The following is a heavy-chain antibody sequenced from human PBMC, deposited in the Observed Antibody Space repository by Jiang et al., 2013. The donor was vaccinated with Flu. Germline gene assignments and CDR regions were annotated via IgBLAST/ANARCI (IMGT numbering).Heavy chain of an antibody. CDR2: IYHSGST. CDR1: GYSISSGYY. CDR3: ARDVRYSYAYYYYGMDV. Sequence: LLKPSETLSLTCAVSGYSISSGYYWGWIRQPPGKGLEWIGSIYHSGSTYYNPSLESRVTISVDTSKNQFSLKLSSVTAADTAVYYCARDVRYSYAYYYYGMDVWGKGTTVTVSS. V-gene: IGHV4-38-2*02. D-gene: IGHD5-18*01. J-gene: IGHJ6*04.